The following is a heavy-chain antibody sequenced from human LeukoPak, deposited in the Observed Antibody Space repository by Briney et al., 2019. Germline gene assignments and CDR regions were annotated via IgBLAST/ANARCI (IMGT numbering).Heavy chain of an antibody. CDR1: GFTFSSYS. CDR2: ISSSSSYI. J-gene: IGHJ6*03. D-gene: IGHD6-19*01. CDR3: AREPQSTSGWYGLSHYYFYYYMDV. V-gene: IGHV3-21*01. Sequence: PGGSLRLSCAASGFTFSSYSMNWVRQAPGKGLEWVSSISSSSSYIYYADSVKGRFTISRDNTKNSLYLQMKNLRAEDTAVYYCAREPQSTSGWYGLSHYYFYYYMDVWGKGTTVTVSS.